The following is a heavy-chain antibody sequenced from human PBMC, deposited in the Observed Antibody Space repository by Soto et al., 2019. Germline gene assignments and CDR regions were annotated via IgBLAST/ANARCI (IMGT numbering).Heavy chain of an antibody. Sequence: SETLSLTCTVSGDSISSYYWSWIRQPPGKGLEWIGYIYYSGSTNDNPSLKSRVITSVDTSKNQFSLKLTSVTAADTAVYYCARMVGYSGYDWYFDLWGRGTLVTVSP. CDR2: IYYSGST. CDR3: ARMVGYSGYDWYFDL. J-gene: IGHJ2*01. V-gene: IGHV4-59*01. D-gene: IGHD5-12*01. CDR1: GDSISSYY.